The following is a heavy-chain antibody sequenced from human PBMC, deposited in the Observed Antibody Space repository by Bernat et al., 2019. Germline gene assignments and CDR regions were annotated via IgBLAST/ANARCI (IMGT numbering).Heavy chain of an antibody. D-gene: IGHD6-19*01. CDR1: GFIFSSYA. V-gene: IGHV3-23*01. CDR3: ARSNQWLVRWFDP. CDR2: ISCSGGST. J-gene: IGHJ5*02. Sequence: EVQLLESGGGLEQPGGSLRLSCAASGFIFSSYAMSWVRQAPGKGLEWVSAISCSGGSTYYAASVKGRFTISRDNSKNTLYLQMNSLRAEDTAVYYCARSNQWLVRWFDPWGQGTLVTVSS.